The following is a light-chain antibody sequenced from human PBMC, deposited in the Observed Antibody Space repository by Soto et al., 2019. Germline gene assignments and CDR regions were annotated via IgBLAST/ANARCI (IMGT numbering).Light chain of an antibody. CDR1: QTIFSY. CDR3: QQRREWLIT. J-gene: IGKJ5*01. V-gene: IGKV3-11*01. Sequence: EFVLTQSPATLSLSPGERVTLSCRASQTIFSYLAWYQQKPGQAPRLLIYDASNRATGIPARFSGSGSGTDFTLPISSLEPEDFAVYYCQQRREWLITFGQGTRLDIK. CDR2: DAS.